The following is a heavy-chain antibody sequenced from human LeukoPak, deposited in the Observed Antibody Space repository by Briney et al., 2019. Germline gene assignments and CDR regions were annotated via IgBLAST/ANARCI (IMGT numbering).Heavy chain of an antibody. CDR2: ISGSGGST. CDR1: GFTFSSYA. J-gene: IGHJ4*02. CDR3: AKVMYNWNDAFDY. V-gene: IGHV3-23*01. Sequence: GGSLRLSCAASGFTFSSYAMSWVRQAPGKGLEWVSAISGSGGSTYYADSVKGRFTISRDNSKNTLYQQMNSLRAEDTAVYYCAKVMYNWNDAFDYWGQGTLVTVSS. D-gene: IGHD1-20*01.